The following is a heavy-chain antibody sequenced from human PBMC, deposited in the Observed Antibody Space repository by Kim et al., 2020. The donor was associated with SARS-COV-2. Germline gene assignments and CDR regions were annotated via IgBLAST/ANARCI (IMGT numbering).Heavy chain of an antibody. CDR1: GGSFSGYY. CDR2: INHSGST. Sequence: SETLSLTCAVYGGSFSGYYWSWIRQPPGKGLEWIGEINHSGSTNYNPSLKSRVTISVDTSKNQFSLKLSSVTAADTAVYYCAVLEQDFDYWGQGTLVTVS. V-gene: IGHV4-34*01. J-gene: IGHJ4*02. CDR3: AVLEQDFDY. D-gene: IGHD1-1*01.